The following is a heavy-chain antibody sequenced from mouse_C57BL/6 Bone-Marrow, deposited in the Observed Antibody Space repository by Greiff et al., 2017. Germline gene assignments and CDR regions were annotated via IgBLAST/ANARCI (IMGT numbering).Heavy chain of an antibody. CDR2: IDPTDSYT. V-gene: IGHV1-69*01. CDR3: AKYGYGSSYAGFDY. CDR1: GYTFTSYW. D-gene: IGHD1-1*01. Sequence: QVQLQQPGAELVMPGASVKLSCKASGYTFTSYWMHWVKQRPGQGLEWIGEIDPTDSYTNYNQQFKGKSTLTVDKSSSTAYMQLSSLTSGVSAVDYWAKYGYGSSYAGFDYWGQGTTLTVAS. J-gene: IGHJ2*01.